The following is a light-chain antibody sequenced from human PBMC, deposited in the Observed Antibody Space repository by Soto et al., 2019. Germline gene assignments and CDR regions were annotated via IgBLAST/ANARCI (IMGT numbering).Light chain of an antibody. Sequence: IHITQSPSSQSTSVGHRVTITCHASQNISIYLNWYQQKPGKAPKLLIYAASSLQSGVPSRFSGSGYGTDFTVTIGSLQPGDIANYYCQESYSTTFTFGQGTRLEIK. CDR2: AAS. CDR1: QNISIY. CDR3: QESYSTTFT. V-gene: IGKV1-39*01. J-gene: IGKJ5*01.